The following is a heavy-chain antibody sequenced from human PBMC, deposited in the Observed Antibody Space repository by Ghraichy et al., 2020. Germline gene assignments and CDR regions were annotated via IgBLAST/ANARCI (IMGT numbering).Heavy chain of an antibody. CDR1: GGSISSYY. J-gene: IGHJ5*02. Sequence: SETLSLTCTVSGGSISSYYWSWIRQPPGKGLEWIGYIYYSGSTNYNPSLKSRVTISVDTSKNQFSLKLSSVTAADTAVYYCARVYNSWTPSFDPWGQGTLVTVSS. V-gene: IGHV4-59*01. D-gene: IGHD1-1*01. CDR3: ARVYNSWTPSFDP. CDR2: IYYSGST.